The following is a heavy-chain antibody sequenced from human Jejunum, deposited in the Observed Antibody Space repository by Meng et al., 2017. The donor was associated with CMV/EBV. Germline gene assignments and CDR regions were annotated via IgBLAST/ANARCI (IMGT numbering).Heavy chain of an antibody. CDR3: ATYFHPLLYWFDP. CDR2: ISGSGGST. CDR1: GFPVPSYA. D-gene: IGHD2-21*02. J-gene: IGHJ5*02. V-gene: IGHV3-23*01. Sequence: ASGFPVPSYAMSWVRQAPWKGLEWVSAISGSGGSTYYADSVKGRFTLSRDHSTHTLYLQMNSLRAEDAAVYYCATYFHPLLYWFDPWGQGTLVTVSS.